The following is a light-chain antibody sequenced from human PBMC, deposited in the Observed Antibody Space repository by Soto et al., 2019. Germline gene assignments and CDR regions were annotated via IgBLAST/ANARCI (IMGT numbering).Light chain of an antibody. Sequence: QSVLTQPPSSSATPGQRGTISWSGGSSNIGSNTVNWYQQLPGTAPKLLIHSNNQRPSWVPDRFSGSKSGTSASLAISGLQAEDEADYYCAAWDDSLNGVVFGGGTKLTVL. V-gene: IGLV1-44*01. CDR2: SNN. CDR3: AAWDDSLNGVV. CDR1: SSNIGSNT. J-gene: IGLJ2*01.